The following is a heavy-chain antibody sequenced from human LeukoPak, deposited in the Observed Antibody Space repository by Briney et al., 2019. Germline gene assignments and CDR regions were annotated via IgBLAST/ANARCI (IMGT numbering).Heavy chain of an antibody. CDR2: ISHDGTNT. V-gene: IGHV3-30*18. D-gene: IGHD2-21*01. CDR1: GFRFRNFG. Sequence: GGSLRLSCVDSGFRFRNFGMHWVRQAPGKGLEWVAVISHDGTNTYHADSVRGRFTISRDNSKDTLYLQMHSLGPEDTAVYYCAKDPGAVVVQAYYLDHWGQGTLVTVSS. J-gene: IGHJ4*02. CDR3: AKDPGAVVVQAYYLDH.